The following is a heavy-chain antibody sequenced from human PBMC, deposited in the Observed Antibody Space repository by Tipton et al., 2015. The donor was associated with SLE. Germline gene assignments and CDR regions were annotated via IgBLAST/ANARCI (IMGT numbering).Heavy chain of an antibody. V-gene: IGHV4-59*11. CDR2: INYSGST. CDR3: ARGLVSQWLVLWYFDL. J-gene: IGHJ2*01. CDR1: GGSISSHY. D-gene: IGHD6-19*01. Sequence: TLSLTCTVSGGSISSHYWSWIRQPPGKGPEWIGYINYSGSTNYNPSLKSRVTISVDTSKNQFSLKLSSVTAADTAVYYCARGLVSQWLVLWYFDLWGRGTLVTVSS.